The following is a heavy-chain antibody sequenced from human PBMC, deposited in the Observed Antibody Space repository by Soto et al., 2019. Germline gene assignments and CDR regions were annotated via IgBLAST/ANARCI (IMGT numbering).Heavy chain of an antibody. V-gene: IGHV3-21*01. CDR3: ARRREDDFWSGYSPYYYYYMDV. CDR1: GFTFSSYS. Sequence: EVQLVESGGGLVKPGGSLRLSCAASGFTFSSYSMNWVRQAPGKGLEWVSSISSSSSYIYYADSVKGRFTISRDNAKNSLYLQMNSLRAEDTAVYYCARRREDDFWSGYSPYYYYYMDVWGKGNTVTVSS. D-gene: IGHD3-3*01. J-gene: IGHJ6*03. CDR2: ISSSSSYI.